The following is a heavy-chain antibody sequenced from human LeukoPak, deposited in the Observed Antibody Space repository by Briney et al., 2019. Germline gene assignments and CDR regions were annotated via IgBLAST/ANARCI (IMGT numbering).Heavy chain of an antibody. Sequence: PGGSLRLSCAASGFIFSSYSMNWVRLAPGKGLEWISYISSDSRTIHYADSVKGRFTISRDNAMNSLYLQMNSLRAGDSAVYYCARERYSYANGAFAYWGQGTLATVSS. V-gene: IGHV3-48*04. CDR1: GFIFSSYS. CDR2: ISSDSRTI. J-gene: IGHJ4*02. D-gene: IGHD5-18*01. CDR3: ARERYSYANGAFAY.